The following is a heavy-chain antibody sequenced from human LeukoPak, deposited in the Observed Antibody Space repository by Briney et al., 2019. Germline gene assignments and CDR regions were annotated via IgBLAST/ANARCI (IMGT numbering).Heavy chain of an antibody. CDR1: GGTFSSYA. CDR2: IIPIFGIA. Sequence: SVKVSCKASGGTFSSYAISWVRQAPGQGLEWMGRIIPIFGIANYAQKFQGRVTITEDKSTSTAYMELSSLRSEDTAVYYCARDEYGINWFDPWGQGTLVTVSS. J-gene: IGHJ5*02. V-gene: IGHV1-69*04. D-gene: IGHD4/OR15-4a*01. CDR3: ARDEYGINWFDP.